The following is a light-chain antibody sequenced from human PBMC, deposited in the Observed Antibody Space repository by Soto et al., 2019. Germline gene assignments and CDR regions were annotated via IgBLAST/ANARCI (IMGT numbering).Light chain of an antibody. Sequence: EIVLTQSPASLSLSPGERATLSSRASQSVSSYLAWYQQKPGQAPRLLIYDASSRATGIPARFSGSGSGTDFTLTISSLEPEDFAVYYCQQRVYTFGHGTKLEIK. CDR1: QSVSSY. CDR2: DAS. J-gene: IGKJ2*01. CDR3: QQRVYT. V-gene: IGKV3-11*01.